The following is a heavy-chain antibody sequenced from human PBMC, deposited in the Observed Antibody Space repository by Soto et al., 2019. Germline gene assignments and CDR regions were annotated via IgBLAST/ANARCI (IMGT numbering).Heavy chain of an antibody. V-gene: IGHV4-39*01. Sequence: ETLSLTCTVSGGSISSSSYYWGWIRQPPGKGLEWIGSIYYSGSTYYNPSLKSRVTISVDTSKNQFSLKLSSVTAADTAVYYCARLKSARGVLQYYYGMDVWGQGTTVTVSS. J-gene: IGHJ6*02. CDR1: GGSISSSSYY. CDR3: ARLKSARGVLQYYYGMDV. D-gene: IGHD3-10*01. CDR2: IYYSGST.